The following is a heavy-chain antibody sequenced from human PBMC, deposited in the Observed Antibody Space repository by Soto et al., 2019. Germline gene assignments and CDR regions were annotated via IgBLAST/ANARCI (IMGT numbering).Heavy chain of an antibody. V-gene: IGHV1-69*01. CDR2: IIPIFGTA. CDR1: GGTFSSYA. D-gene: IGHD3-22*01. CDR3: ASSYYYDSSGYYYRILRVSHYYYYGMDV. Sequence: QVQLVQSGAEVKKPGSSVKVSCKASGGTFSSYAISWVRQAPGQGLEWMGGIIPIFGTANYAQKFQGRVTITADESTSTAYMELSSLRSEDTAVYYCASSYYYDSSGYYYRILRVSHYYYYGMDVWGQGTTVTVSS. J-gene: IGHJ6*02.